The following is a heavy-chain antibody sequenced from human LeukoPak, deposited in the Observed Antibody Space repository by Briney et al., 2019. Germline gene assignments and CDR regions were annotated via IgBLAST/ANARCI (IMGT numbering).Heavy chain of an antibody. CDR2: IRYDESNK. V-gene: IGHV3-30*02. CDR1: GFTFSSYG. CDR3: ARKTDSGGQGDY. D-gene: IGHD3-22*01. J-gene: IGHJ4*02. Sequence: GGSLRLSCAASGFTFSSYGMHWVRQAPGKGLEWVAFIRYDESNKYYADSVKGRFTISRDNSKNTLYLQMNSLRAEDTAVYYCARKTDSGGQGDYWGPGTLVTVSS.